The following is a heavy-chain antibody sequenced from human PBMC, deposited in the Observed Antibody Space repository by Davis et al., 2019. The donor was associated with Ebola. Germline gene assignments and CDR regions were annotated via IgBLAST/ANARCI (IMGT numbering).Heavy chain of an antibody. V-gene: IGHV5-10-1*01. CDR1: GDSFTGYW. J-gene: IGHJ6*02. CDR2: IDPSDSYT. Sequence: KVSCKGSGDSFTGYWISWVRQMPGKGLEWMGRIDPSDSYTNYSPSFQGHVTISADKSISTAYLQWSSLKASDTAMYYCAKGKYYYYGMDVWGQGTTVTVSS. CDR3: AKGKYYYYGMDV.